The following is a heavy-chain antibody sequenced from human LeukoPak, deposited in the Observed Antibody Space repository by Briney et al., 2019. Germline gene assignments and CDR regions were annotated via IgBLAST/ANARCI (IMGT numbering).Heavy chain of an antibody. CDR2: INHSGST. V-gene: IGHV4-34*01. CDR3: ARGRRFIVVVPAAIKPRATFDY. J-gene: IGHJ4*02. D-gene: IGHD2-2*02. Sequence: PSETLSLTCAVYGGSFSGYYWSWIRQPPGKGLEWIGEINHSGSTNYNPSLKSRVTISVDTSKNQFSLKLSSVTAADTAVYYCARGRRFIVVVPAAIKPRATFDYWGQGTLVTVSS. CDR1: GGSFSGYY.